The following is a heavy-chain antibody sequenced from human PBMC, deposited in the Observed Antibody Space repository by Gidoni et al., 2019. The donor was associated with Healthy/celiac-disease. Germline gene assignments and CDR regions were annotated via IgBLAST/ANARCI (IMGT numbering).Heavy chain of an antibody. CDR3: ARGDYDSSGYGAFDI. CDR1: GFTFSSDA. CDR2: ISYDGSNK. Sequence: QVQLVESGGGVVQPGRSLRLYCAASGFTFSSDAMHWVRQAPGKGLEWVAVISYDGSNKYYADSVKGRFTISRDNSKNTLYLQMNSLRAEDTAVYYCARGDYDSSGYGAFDIWGQGTMVTVSS. D-gene: IGHD3-22*01. V-gene: IGHV3-30-3*01. J-gene: IGHJ3*02.